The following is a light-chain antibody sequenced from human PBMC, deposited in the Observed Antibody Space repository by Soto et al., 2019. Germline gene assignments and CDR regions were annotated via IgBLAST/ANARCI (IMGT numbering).Light chain of an antibody. CDR3: CSYTRSATLV. J-gene: IGLJ2*01. V-gene: IGLV2-14*03. CDR2: EVS. CDR1: SSDVGGFNY. Sequence: QSALTQPASVSGSPGQSITISCTGSSSDVGGFNYVSWYQQHPGNAPKLLIYEVSNRPSGVSGRFSASKSGNTASLTISGLQAEDEADYYCCSYTRSATLVFAEGTKLTVL.